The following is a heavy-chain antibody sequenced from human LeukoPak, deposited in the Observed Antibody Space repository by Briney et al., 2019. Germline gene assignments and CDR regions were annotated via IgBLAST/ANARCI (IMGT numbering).Heavy chain of an antibody. CDR2: IYHSGST. Sequence: SETLSLTCAVSGGSISSGGYYWSWLRQPPGKGLEWIGYIYHSGSTYYNPSLKSRVTISVDRSKNQFSLKLSSVTAADTAVYYCARGPGDSSGYSFDYWGQGTLVTVSS. J-gene: IGHJ4*02. V-gene: IGHV4-30-2*01. D-gene: IGHD3-22*01. CDR3: ARGPGDSSGYSFDY. CDR1: GGSISSGGYY.